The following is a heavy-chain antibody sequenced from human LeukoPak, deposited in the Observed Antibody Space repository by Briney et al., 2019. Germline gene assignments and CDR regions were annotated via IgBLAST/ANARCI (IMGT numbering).Heavy chain of an antibody. Sequence: SETLSLTRTVSGGSISSGDYYWSWIRQPPGKGLEWIGYIYYSGSTYYNPSLKSRVTISVDTSKNQFSLKLSSVTAADTAVYYCARETTAMVHHYFDYWGQGTLVTVSS. J-gene: IGHJ4*02. CDR2: IYYSGST. CDR1: GGSISSGDYY. V-gene: IGHV4-30-4*01. CDR3: ARETTAMVHHYFDY. D-gene: IGHD5-18*01.